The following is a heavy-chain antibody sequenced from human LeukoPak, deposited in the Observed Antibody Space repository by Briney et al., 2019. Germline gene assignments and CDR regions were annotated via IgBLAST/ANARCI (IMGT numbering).Heavy chain of an antibody. CDR2: IYYSGST. Sequence: PSETLSLTCTVSGGSISSYYWSWIRQPPGKGLEWIGYIYYSGSTNYNPSLKSRVTISVDTSKNQFSLKLSSVTAADTAVYYCARQTARSRHYYYYGMDVWGQGTTVTVSS. CDR1: GGSISSYY. D-gene: IGHD2-21*02. J-gene: IGHJ6*02. CDR3: ARQTARSRHYYYYGMDV. V-gene: IGHV4-59*08.